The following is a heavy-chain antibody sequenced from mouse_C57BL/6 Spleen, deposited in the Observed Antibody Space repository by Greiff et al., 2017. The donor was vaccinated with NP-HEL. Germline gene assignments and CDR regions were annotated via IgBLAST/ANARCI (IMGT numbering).Heavy chain of an antibody. D-gene: IGHD4-1*01. CDR1: GYSFTGYY. V-gene: IGHV1-42*01. J-gene: IGHJ4*01. CDR3: ARELGAMDY. CDR2: INPSTGGT. Sequence: EVQLQQSGPELVKPGASVKISCKASGYSFTGYYMNWVKQSPEKSLEWIGEINPSTGGTTYNQKFKAKATLTVDKSSSTAYMQLKSLIAEDSSVYYCARELGAMDYWGQGTSVTVSS.